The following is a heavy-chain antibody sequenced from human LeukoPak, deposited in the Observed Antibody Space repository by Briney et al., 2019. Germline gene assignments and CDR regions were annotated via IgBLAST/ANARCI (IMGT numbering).Heavy chain of an antibody. CDR3: ARDGEYCSGGSCYYYYYYMDV. J-gene: IGHJ6*03. CDR2: IWYDGSNK. D-gene: IGHD2-15*01. Sequence: GGSLRLSCAASGFTFSSYGMHWVRQAPGKGLEWVAVIWYDGSNKYYADSVKGRFTISRDNSKNTLYLQMNSLRAEDTAVYYCARDGEYCSGGSCYYYYYYMDVWGKGTTVTVSS. V-gene: IGHV3-33*01. CDR1: GFTFSSYG.